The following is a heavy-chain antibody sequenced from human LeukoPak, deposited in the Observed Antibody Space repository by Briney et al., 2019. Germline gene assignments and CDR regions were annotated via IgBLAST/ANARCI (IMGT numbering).Heavy chain of an antibody. CDR2: ISDSGGST. V-gene: IGHV3-23*01. D-gene: IGHD6-13*01. CDR3: ARVDDSSSWSQHFDY. CDR1: GFTFSSYA. Sequence: GGSLRLSCSASGFTFSSYAMSWVRQAPGKGLEWVSAISDSGGSTYYADSVKGRFTISRDNAKNSLYLQMNSLRAEDTAVYYCARVDDSSSWSQHFDYWGQGTLVTVSS. J-gene: IGHJ4*02.